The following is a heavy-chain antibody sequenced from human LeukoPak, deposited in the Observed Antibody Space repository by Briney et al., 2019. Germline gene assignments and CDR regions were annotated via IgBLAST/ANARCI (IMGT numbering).Heavy chain of an antibody. V-gene: IGHV4-59*01. J-gene: IGHJ6*02. D-gene: IGHD1-26*01. CDR2: IYYNGNT. CDR3: ARGRSNYYGMDV. Sequence: NSSETLSLTCTVSGGSISSYYWNWIRRPPGKGQEWIGYIYYNGNTNYSPSLKSRVTMSVDTSKNLFSLKVSSVTAADTAVYYCARGRSNYYGMDVWGQGTTVTVSS. CDR1: GGSISSYY.